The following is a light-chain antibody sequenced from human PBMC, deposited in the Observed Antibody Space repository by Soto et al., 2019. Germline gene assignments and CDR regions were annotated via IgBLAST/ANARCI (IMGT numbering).Light chain of an antibody. CDR3: SSFTNSILV. CDR1: TSDVGSHNF. V-gene: IGLV2-14*01. Sequence: QSVLTQPASVSGSPGQSITISCTGTTSDVGSHNFVSWYQQLPGKAPKLLIYEVNNRPSGTSNRFSGSKSGNTASLTISRLQAADEADYYCSSFTNSILVFGGGTQLNVL. J-gene: IGLJ3*02. CDR2: EVN.